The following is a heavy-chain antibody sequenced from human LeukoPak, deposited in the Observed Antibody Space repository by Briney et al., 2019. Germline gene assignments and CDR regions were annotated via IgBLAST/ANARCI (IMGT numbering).Heavy chain of an antibody. D-gene: IGHD6-19*01. CDR3: ARAPKPTIAVAGKSFDY. Sequence: GGSLRLSCAASGFTFSSYAMHWVRQAPGKGLEYVSAISSNGGSTYYANSVKGRFTISGDNSKNTLYLQMGSLRAEDMAVYYCARAPKPTIAVAGKSFDYWGQGTLVTVSS. CDR2: ISSNGGST. J-gene: IGHJ4*02. V-gene: IGHV3-64*01. CDR1: GFTFSSYA.